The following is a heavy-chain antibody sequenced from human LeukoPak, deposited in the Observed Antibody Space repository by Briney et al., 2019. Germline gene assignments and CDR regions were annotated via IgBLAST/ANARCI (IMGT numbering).Heavy chain of an antibody. CDR1: GFPFSSYE. J-gene: IGHJ4*02. D-gene: IGHD3-10*01. V-gene: IGHV3-48*03. Sequence: PGGPLRLSCAASGFPFSSYEMNWVRQAPGKGLEWVSYISSSGTTIYYADSVKGRFTISRYNAKNSLYLQMNSLRAEDTAVYYCARDFGQCQLYGVYYFDYWGQGTLVTVSS. CDR2: ISSSGTTI. CDR3: ARDFGQCQLYGVYYFDY.